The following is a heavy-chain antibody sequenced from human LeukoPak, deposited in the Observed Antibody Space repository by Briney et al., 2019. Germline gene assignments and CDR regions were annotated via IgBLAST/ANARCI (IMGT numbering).Heavy chain of an antibody. Sequence: GGSLRLSCAASGDYWMHWVRQAPGEGLVWVSHINSDGSWTSYADSVKGRFTISKDNAKNTVYLQMNNLRAEDTAVYYCVSFYETYWGRGTLVTVSS. J-gene: IGHJ4*02. CDR3: VSFYETY. V-gene: IGHV3-74*01. CDR2: INSDGSWT. D-gene: IGHD2-2*01. CDR1: GDYW.